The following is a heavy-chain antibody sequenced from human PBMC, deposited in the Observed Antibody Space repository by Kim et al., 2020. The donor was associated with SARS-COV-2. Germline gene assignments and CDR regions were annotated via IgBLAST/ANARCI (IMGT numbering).Heavy chain of an antibody. CDR3: ARGYCTNGVCYTAHWFDP. V-gene: IGHV4-34*01. D-gene: IGHD2-8*01. Sequence: SETLSLTCAVYGGSFSGYYWSWIRQPPGKGLEWIGEINHSGSTNYNPSLKSRVTISVDTSKNQFSLKLSSVTAADTAVYYCARGYCTNGVCYTAHWFDPWGQGTLVTVSS. J-gene: IGHJ5*02. CDR1: GGSFSGYY. CDR2: INHSGST.